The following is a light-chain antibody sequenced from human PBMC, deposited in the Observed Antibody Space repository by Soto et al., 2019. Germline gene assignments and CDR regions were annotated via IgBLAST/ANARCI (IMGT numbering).Light chain of an antibody. CDR3: SSWTSSTTQV. CDR1: SSNIGAGSD. V-gene: IGLV1-40*01. J-gene: IGLJ3*02. Sequence: QSVLTQPPSVSGAPGQRVTISCTGSSSNIGAGSDVHWYQQVPGTAPKLLINDNTNRPSGVSNRFSGSKSGNTASLTISGLQAEDEADYYCSSWTSSTTQVLGGGTKLTVL. CDR2: DNT.